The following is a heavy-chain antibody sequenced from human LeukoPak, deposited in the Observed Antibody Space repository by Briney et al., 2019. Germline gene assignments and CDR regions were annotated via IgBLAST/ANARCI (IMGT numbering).Heavy chain of an antibody. Sequence: GGSLRLSCAASGFTFSSYAMSWVRQAPGEGLEWVSAITDSGGSTYYADSVKGRFTISRDNSKNTLYLQMNTLSAEHTAIYYCAKGSSGSRPYYFDYWGQGTLVTVSS. CDR1: GFTFSSYA. D-gene: IGHD3-22*01. CDR3: AKGSSGSRPYYFDY. J-gene: IGHJ4*02. CDR2: ITDSGGST. V-gene: IGHV3-23*01.